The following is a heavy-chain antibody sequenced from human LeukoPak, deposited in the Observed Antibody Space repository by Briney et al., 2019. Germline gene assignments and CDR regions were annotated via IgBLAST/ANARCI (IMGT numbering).Heavy chain of an antibody. CDR3: ARDVQLWPAFMAFDY. CDR1: GGSISSGDYY. Sequence: SETLSLTCTVSGGSISSGDYYWRWIRQPPGKGLEWISYICYSGYTYYNLSRKIRITRAVETSKNQFSLKLSSVTAAETAVYYCARDVQLWPAFMAFDYWGQGTLVTVSS. V-gene: IGHV4-30-4*01. CDR2: ICYSGYT. J-gene: IGHJ4*02. D-gene: IGHD5-18*01.